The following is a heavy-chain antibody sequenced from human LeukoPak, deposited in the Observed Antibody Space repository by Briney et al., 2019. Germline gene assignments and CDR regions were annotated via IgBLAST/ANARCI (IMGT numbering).Heavy chain of an antibody. V-gene: IGHV1-69*05. J-gene: IGHJ6*03. CDR1: GGTFSSYA. CDR3: ARGIATNYYYYYMDV. Sequence: ASVKVSCKASGGTFSSYAISWVRQAPGQGLEWMGGIIPIFGTANYAQKFQGGVTITTDESTSTAYMELSSLRSEDTAVYYCARGIATNYYYYYMDVWGKGTMVTVSS. D-gene: IGHD3-16*02. CDR2: IIPIFGTA.